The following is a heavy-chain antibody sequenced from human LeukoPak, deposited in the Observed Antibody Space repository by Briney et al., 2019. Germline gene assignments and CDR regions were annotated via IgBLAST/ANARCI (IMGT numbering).Heavy chain of an antibody. Sequence: SGGSLRLSCAASGFTFDDYAMHWVRQAPGKGLEWVSGISWNSGSIGYADSVKGRFTISRDNAKNSLYLQMNSLRAEDTAVYYCARDTSYFDHWGQGTLVTVSS. J-gene: IGHJ4*02. CDR3: ARDTSYFDH. V-gene: IGHV3-9*01. CDR1: GFTFDDYA. CDR2: ISWNSGSI.